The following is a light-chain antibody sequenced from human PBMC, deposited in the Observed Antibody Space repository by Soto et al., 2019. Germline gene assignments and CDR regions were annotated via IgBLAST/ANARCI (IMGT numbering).Light chain of an antibody. CDR2: DVI. Sequence: QSALTQPASVSGSPGQSITISCTGTSSDVGGYDYVSWYQQHPGKAPTLLIYDVINRPSGVSFRFSGSKSGNTASLTISGLQAEEEAEYYCSSYARSSISVFGTGTKVTVL. CDR1: SSDVGGYDY. J-gene: IGLJ1*01. V-gene: IGLV2-14*01. CDR3: SSYARSSISV.